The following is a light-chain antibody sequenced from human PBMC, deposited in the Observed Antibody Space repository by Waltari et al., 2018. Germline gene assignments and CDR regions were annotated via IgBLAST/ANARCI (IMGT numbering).Light chain of an antibody. CDR1: QAISSY. CDR2: AAS. V-gene: IGKV1-8*01. Sequence: AIRITQSPSSLSASTGYRVTITCRASQAISSYLARYQQKPGQAPKQLIYAASTWQRGVPSRFSGSGSWTDFTLTISCLPSGDLATEYCQQYYSYPRTFGPGTKVEIK. CDR3: QQYYSYPRT. J-gene: IGKJ1*01.